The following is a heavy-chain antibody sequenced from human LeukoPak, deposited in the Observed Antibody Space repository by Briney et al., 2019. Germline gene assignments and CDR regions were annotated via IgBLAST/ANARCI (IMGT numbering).Heavy chain of an antibody. Sequence: SETLSLTCTVSGGSISSYYWSWIRQPPGKGLEWIGYIYYSGSTNYNPSLKSRVTISVDTSKSQFSLQLSSVTAADTAVYYCAREVRVLQQLPLDSWGQGTLVTVSS. V-gene: IGHV4-59*12. D-gene: IGHD6-13*01. CDR3: AREVRVLQQLPLDS. J-gene: IGHJ4*02. CDR2: IYYSGST. CDR1: GGSISSYY.